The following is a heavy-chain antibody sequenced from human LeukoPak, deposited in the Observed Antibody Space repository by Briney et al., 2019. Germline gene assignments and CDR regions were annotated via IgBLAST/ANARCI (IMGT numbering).Heavy chain of an antibody. CDR2: IYSGGST. J-gene: IGHJ6*02. D-gene: IGHD4-11*01. V-gene: IGHV3-66*01. CDR1: GFTVSSNY. Sequence: PGGPLRLSCAASGFTVSSNYMSWVRQAPGKGLEWVSVIYSGGSTYYADSVKGRLTISRDNSKNTLYLQMNSLRAEDTAVYYRASGTTVTTNYYYGMDVWGQGTTVTVSS. CDR3: ASGTTVTTNYYYGMDV.